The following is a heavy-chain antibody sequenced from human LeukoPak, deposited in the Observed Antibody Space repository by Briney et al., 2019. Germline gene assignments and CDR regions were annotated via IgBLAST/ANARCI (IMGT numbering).Heavy chain of an antibody. CDR1: GFTFSSYG. Sequence: GGSLRLSCAASGFTFSSYGMHWVRQAPGKGLEWVAVISYDGSNKYYADSVKGRFTISRDNSKNTLYLRMNSLRAADTAVYYCAKAQGDYYYYYYMDVWGKGTTVTVSS. V-gene: IGHV3-30*18. CDR2: ISYDGSNK. CDR3: AKAQGDYYYYYYMDV. J-gene: IGHJ6*03.